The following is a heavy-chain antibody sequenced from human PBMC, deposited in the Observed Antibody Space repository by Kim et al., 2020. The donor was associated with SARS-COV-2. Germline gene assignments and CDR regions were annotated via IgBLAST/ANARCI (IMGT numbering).Heavy chain of an antibody. CDR1: EFTFDTYW. J-gene: IGHJ6*02. CDR3: ARGVAVAPPYYYHYAMDV. Sequence: GGSLRLSCAASEFTFDTYWISWVRQAPGQGLEWVAIIKGDAYETYYVDSVRGRFTVSRDNAKNFSYLQMNSLRGEDTAVYYCARGVAVAPPYYYHYAMDVYSQGTPVTVSS. CDR2: IKGDAYET. D-gene: IGHD6-19*01. V-gene: IGHV3-7*03.